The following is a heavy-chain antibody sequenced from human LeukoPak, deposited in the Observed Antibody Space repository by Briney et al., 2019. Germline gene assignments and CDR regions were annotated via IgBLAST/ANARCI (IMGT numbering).Heavy chain of an antibody. CDR1: GYAFTSYY. CDR2: INPSGGST. CDR3: ARGSRSYRHQNNWFDP. Sequence: ASVKVSCKASGYAFTSYYMHWVRPAPGQGREWMGIINPSGGSTSYAQKCQGRVTMTRDTSTSTVYMELSSLRSEDTAVYYCARGSRSYRHQNNWFDPWGQGTLVTVSS. V-gene: IGHV1-46*01. J-gene: IGHJ5*02. D-gene: IGHD3-16*02.